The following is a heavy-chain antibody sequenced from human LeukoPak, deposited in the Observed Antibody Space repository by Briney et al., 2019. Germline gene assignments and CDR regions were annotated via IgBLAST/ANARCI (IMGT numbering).Heavy chain of an antibody. CDR2: TNSDGSST. CDR3: ARDTDYGDQDFDL. V-gene: IGHV3-74*01. CDR1: GFIFSNYW. J-gene: IGHJ2*01. Sequence: PGGSLRLSCAVSGFIFSNYWMHWVRQAPGKGLVWVSRTNSDGSSTSHADSVKGRFTISRDNAKNTLYLQMNSLRAEDTAVYYCARDTDYGDQDFDLWGRGTLVTVSS. D-gene: IGHD4-17*01.